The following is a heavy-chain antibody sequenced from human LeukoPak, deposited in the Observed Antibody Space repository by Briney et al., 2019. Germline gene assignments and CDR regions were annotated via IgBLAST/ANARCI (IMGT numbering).Heavy chain of an antibody. CDR1: GFTFRSHA. CDR3: AKDFRIGYSAHFDY. V-gene: IGHV3-23*01. CDR2: IYENGGTT. D-gene: IGHD2-21*01. Sequence: GGSLRLSCVGSGFTFRSHAMSWVRQAPEKGLEFVSGIYENGGTTYYADSVEGRFSISRDNSKNTLYLQMDSLRGEDTAVYYCAKDFRIGYSAHFDYWGQGALVTVSS. J-gene: IGHJ4*02.